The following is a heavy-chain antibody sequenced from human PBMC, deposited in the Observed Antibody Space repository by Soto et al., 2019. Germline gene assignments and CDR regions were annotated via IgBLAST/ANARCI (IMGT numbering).Heavy chain of an antibody. Sequence: HPGGSLRLSCAASGFTFSNYDMHWVRQVTGKGLEWVSGITTAGDTYYPGSVKGRFTISREKAKNSLYLQMNSLSVGDTAVYYCARGDHGYDVYYYYCGMDVWGQGTTVTVSS. D-gene: IGHD5-18*01. CDR2: ITTAGDT. V-gene: IGHV3-13*01. CDR3: ARGDHGYDVYYYYCGMDV. J-gene: IGHJ6*02. CDR1: GFTFSNYD.